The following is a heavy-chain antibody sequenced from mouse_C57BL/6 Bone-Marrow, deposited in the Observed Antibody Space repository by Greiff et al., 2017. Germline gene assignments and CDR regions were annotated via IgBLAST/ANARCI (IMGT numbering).Heavy chain of an antibody. Sequence: VQLKQPGAELVRPGTSVKLSCKASGYTFTSYWMHWVKQRPGQGLEWIGVIDPSDSYTNYNQKFKGKAPLTVDTSSSTAYMQLSSLISEDSAVYYCAREVYSNWDYAIDYWGQGTSVTVSS. CDR2: IDPSDSYT. CDR3: AREVYSNWDYAIDY. D-gene: IGHD2-5*01. CDR1: GYTFTSYW. J-gene: IGHJ4*01. V-gene: IGHV1-59*01.